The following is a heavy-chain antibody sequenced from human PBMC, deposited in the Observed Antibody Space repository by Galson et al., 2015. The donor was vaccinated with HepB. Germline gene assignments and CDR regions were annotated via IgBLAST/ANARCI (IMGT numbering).Heavy chain of an antibody. CDR1: GFTFSSYS. CDR2: ISSSSSYI. D-gene: IGHD4-17*01. J-gene: IGHJ6*03. Sequence: SLRLSCAASGFTFSSYSMNWVRQAPGKGLEWVSSISSSSSYIYYADSVKGRFTISRDNAKNSLYLQMNSLRAEGTAVYYCARDSHTVTSGWWYYYYMDVWGKGTTVTVSS. CDR3: ARDSHTVTSGWWYYYYMDV. V-gene: IGHV3-21*01.